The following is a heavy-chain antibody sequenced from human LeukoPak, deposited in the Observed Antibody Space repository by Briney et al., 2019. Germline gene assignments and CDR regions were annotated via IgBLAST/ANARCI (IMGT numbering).Heavy chain of an antibody. J-gene: IGHJ4*02. V-gene: IGHV3-30*02. D-gene: IGHD3-3*01. CDR3: ASVFWSGRPLDY. CDR2: IRYDGSNK. CDR1: GFTFSSYG. Sequence: PGGSPRLSCAASGFTFSSYGMHWVRQAPGKGLEWVAFIRYDGSNKYYADSVKGRFTISRDNSKNTLYLQMNSLRAEDTAVYYCASVFWSGRPLDYWGQGTLVTVSS.